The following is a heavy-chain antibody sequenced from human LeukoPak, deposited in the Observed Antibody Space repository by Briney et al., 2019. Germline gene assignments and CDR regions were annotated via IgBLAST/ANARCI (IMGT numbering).Heavy chain of an antibody. Sequence: GGSLRLSCVASGFTFSSYAMSWVRQAPGKGLEWVSLISTSSRTHYADSMKGRFTISRDNSRNTLYLQINSLRAEDTAVYYCAKDLDSTGSWPPEYFQHWGQGSLVTVSS. D-gene: IGHD3-22*01. V-gene: IGHV3-23*01. J-gene: IGHJ1*01. CDR2: ISTSSRT. CDR1: GFTFSSYA. CDR3: AKDLDSTGSWPPEYFQH.